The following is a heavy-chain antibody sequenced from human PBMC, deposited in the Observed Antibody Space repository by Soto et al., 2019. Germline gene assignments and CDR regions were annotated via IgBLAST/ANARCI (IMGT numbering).Heavy chain of an antibody. Sequence: QITLKESGPTLVKPTQTLTLTCTFSGFSLSTSGVGVGWIRQPPGKALEWLALIYWDDDKRYSPSLNSRLTIPKDTSKPLVVLTMTNKDPVDTATSYCALSHRPEGHGNWVHPWGQGTLITLSS. CDR3: ALSHRPEGHGNWVHP. CDR1: GFSLSTSGVG. J-gene: IGHJ5*02. CDR2: IYWDDDK. V-gene: IGHV2-5*02.